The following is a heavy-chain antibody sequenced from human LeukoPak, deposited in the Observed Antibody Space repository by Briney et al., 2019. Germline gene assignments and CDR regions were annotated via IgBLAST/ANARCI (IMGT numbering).Heavy chain of an antibody. D-gene: IGHD6-13*01. CDR2: ISYDGSNK. V-gene: IGHV3-30-3*01. CDR1: GFTFSIYA. J-gene: IGHJ4*02. Sequence: GRSLRLSCAASGFTFSIYAMHWVRQAPGKGLEWVAVISYDGSNKYYADSVKGRFTVSRDNSKNTLYLQMNSLRAEDTAVYYCARDRTPDLYSSPCLGYWGQGTLVTVSS. CDR3: ARDRTPDLYSSPCLGY.